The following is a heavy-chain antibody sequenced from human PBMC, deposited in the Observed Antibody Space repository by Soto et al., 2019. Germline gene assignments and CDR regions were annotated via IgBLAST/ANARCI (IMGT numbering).Heavy chain of an antibody. CDR2: VYHSGYT. CDR3: ARVMGSVDY. CDR1: GGSISSYY. D-gene: IGHD1-26*01. Sequence: PSETLSLTCPVSGGSISSYYWSWIRQAPGKGLEWIGYVYHSGYTGSARKFQGRVTMTRDTSMTTAYMELSSLRSEDTAVYYCARVMGSVDYWGQGTLVTVSS. J-gene: IGHJ4*02. V-gene: IGHV4-59*01.